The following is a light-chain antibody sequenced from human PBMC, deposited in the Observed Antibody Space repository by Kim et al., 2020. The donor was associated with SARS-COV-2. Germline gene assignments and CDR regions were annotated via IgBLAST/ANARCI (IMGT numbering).Light chain of an antibody. Sequence: DIQMTQSPSSLSASVGDRVTITCQASQDITNYLNWYQQKPGKAPKLLIYDASNLETGVPSRFSGRGSGTDFTFTISSLQPEDTATYYCQQYDRRLSFGGGTKLEI. J-gene: IGKJ4*01. CDR1: QDITNY. V-gene: IGKV1-33*01. CDR3: QQYDRRLS. CDR2: DAS.